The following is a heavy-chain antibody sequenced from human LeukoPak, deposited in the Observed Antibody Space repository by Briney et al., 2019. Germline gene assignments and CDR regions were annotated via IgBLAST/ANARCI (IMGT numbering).Heavy chain of an antibody. V-gene: IGHV4-59*01. CDR1: GGSISSYY. J-gene: IGHJ3*02. CDR3: GRISQLEVRAFDI. Sequence: SETLSLTSTVSGGSISSYYWSWIRQPPGKGLEWIGYIYYSGSTNYNPSLKSRVTISLDTSKNQFSLRLSSVTAADTAVYYCGRISQLEVRAFDIWGQGIMVTVSS. D-gene: IGHD1-1*01. CDR2: IYYSGST.